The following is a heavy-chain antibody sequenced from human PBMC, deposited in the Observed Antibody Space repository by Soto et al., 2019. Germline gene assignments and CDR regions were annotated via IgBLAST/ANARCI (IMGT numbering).Heavy chain of an antibody. CDR3: AKTIVLRFLEWLLSGYYYMDV. CDR1: GFTFSSYA. V-gene: IGHV3-23*01. D-gene: IGHD3-3*01. Sequence: GGSLRLSCAASGFTFSSYAMSWVRQAPGKGLEWVSAISGSGGSTYYADSVKGRFTISRDNSKNTLYLQMNSLRAEDTAVYYCAKTIVLRFLEWLLSGYYYMDVWGKGTTVTVSS. J-gene: IGHJ6*03. CDR2: ISGSGGST.